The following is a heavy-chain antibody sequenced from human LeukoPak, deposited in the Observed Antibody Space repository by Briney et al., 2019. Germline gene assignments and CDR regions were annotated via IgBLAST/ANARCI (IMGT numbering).Heavy chain of an antibody. V-gene: IGHV4-34*01. CDR3: ARGQFATVHY. CDR1: GGSFSGYY. Sequence: SETLSLTCAVYGGSFSGYYWCWIRQPPGKGLEWIGEINHSGSTNYNPSLKSRVTISVDTSKNQFSLKLSSVTAADTAVYYCARGQFATVHYWGQGTLVTVSS. CDR2: INHSGST. J-gene: IGHJ4*02. D-gene: IGHD4-17*01.